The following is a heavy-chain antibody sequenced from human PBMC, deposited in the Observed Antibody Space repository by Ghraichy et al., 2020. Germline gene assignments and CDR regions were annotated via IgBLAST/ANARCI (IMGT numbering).Heavy chain of an antibody. V-gene: IGHV4-59*01. CDR1: GGSISPYY. J-gene: IGHJ2*01. CDR3: ARAGPRDWYSDL. CDR2: IHSSGSA. Sequence: SCTVSGGSISPYYWSWIRQPPGKGLEWLGYIHSSGSAKYSPSLNSRVTFSIDTSKNQLSLKLDSVTAADTAVYYCARAGPRDWYSDLWGRGTLVAVSS.